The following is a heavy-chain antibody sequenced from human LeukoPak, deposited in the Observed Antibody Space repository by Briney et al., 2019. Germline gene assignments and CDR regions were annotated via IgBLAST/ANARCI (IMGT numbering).Heavy chain of an antibody. J-gene: IGHJ4*02. V-gene: IGHV3-30*04. CDR2: ISYDGSNK. CDR3: ARGYYDSNLL. D-gene: IGHD3-22*01. Sequence: GGSLRLSCAASGFTFSSYAMHWVRQAPGKGLEGVAVISYDGSNKYYADSVKGRFTISRDNSKNTLYLQMNSLRAEDTAVYYCARGYYDSNLLWGQGTLVTVSS. CDR1: GFTFSSYA.